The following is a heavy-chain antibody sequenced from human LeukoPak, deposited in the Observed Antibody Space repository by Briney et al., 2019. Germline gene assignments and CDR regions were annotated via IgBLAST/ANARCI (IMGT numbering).Heavy chain of an antibody. J-gene: IGHJ3*02. CDR2: ISYSGGT. Sequence: SQTLSLTCTVSGGSISTGGYYWSWIRQPPGKGLEWIGYISYSGGTYYNPSLKSRVSISVDTSKSQFSLKMSSVTAADTAVYYCASTSKYIGSGRDDSFDIWGQGTMVTVSS. V-gene: IGHV4-30-4*01. D-gene: IGHD3-10*01. CDR3: ASTSKYIGSGRDDSFDI. CDR1: GGSISTGGYY.